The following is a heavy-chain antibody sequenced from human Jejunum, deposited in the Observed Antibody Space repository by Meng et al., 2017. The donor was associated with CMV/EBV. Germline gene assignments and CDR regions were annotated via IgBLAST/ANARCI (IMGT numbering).Heavy chain of an antibody. CDR3: ASGIKTGIVDL. J-gene: IGHJ5*02. Sequence: LQLKGSGHGLVMPSETLSLTCTVSGSSISSSYYYWGWLRQSPGKGLEWIGTIYYSGSTYTNPSLNSAVTISVDTSKNQFSLKLSFVTAADTAVYYCASGIKTGIVDLWGQGTLVTVSS. CDR1: GSSISSSYYY. V-gene: IGHV4-39*07. D-gene: IGHD7-27*01. CDR2: IYYSGST.